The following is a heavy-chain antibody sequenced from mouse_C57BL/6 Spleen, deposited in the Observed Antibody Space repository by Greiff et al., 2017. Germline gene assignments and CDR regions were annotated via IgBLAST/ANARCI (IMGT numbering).Heavy chain of an antibody. J-gene: IGHJ2*01. CDR1: GYAFSSSW. CDR2: IYPGDGDT. V-gene: IGHV1-82*01. CDR3: ARGGLYYFDY. D-gene: IGHD3-3*01. Sequence: QVQLQQSGPELVKPGASVKISCKASGYAFSSSWMNWVKQRPGQGLEWIGRIYPGDGDTNYNGKFKGKATLTADKSSSTAYMQLSSLTSEDSAVYFCARGGLYYFDYWGQGTTLTVSS.